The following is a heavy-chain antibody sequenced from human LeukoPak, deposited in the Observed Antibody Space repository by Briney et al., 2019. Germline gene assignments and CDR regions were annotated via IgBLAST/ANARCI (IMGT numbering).Heavy chain of an antibody. D-gene: IGHD1-26*01. V-gene: IGHV4-39*01. CDR1: GGSISCSYYY. J-gene: IGHJ4*02. Sequence: PSETLSLTCTVSGGSISCSYYYWGWIRQPPGKGLEWIGTISYSGTTYYNPSLESRVTISVDTSRNQFSLKLTSVTAADTAVYYCARHKMGTTRLYYFDYWGQGTLVTVSS. CDR2: ISYSGTT. CDR3: ARHKMGTTRLYYFDY.